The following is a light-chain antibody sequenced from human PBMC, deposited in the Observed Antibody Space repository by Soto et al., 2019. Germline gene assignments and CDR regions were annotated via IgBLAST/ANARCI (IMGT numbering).Light chain of an antibody. J-gene: IGKJ1*01. CDR1: QGISTY. CDR2: AAS. V-gene: IGKV1-39*01. CDR3: QQSYSTTWT. Sequence: IQMTQSPSAVSASVGDRVTITCRASQGISTYLNWYQQRPGKAPKLLIYAASSLQSGVPSRFSGSGSETHFTLTISSLQPEDFATYSCQQSYSTTWTFGQGTKVDIK.